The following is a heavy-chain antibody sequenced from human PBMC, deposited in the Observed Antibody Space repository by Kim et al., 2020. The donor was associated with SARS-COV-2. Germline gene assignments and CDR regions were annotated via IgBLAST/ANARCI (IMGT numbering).Heavy chain of an antibody. CDR2: ISWNSATI. CDR1: GFIFEDYA. J-gene: IGHJ6*04. Sequence: GGSLRLSCAASGFIFEDYAMQWVRQAPGKGLEWVSGISWNSATIGYADSVKGRFTISRDNAQSSLYLQMNSLGADDTALYYCAKDRVGRSSDWYGPSVMWYGLDVWGTGTTVTVSS. V-gene: IGHV3-9*01. D-gene: IGHD6-19*01. CDR3: AKDRVGRSSDWYGPSVMWYGLDV.